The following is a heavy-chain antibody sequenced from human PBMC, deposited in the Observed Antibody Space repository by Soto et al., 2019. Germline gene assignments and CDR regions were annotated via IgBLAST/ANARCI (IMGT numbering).Heavy chain of an antibody. D-gene: IGHD1-7*01. J-gene: IGHJ6*02. Sequence: QVQLVQSGAEVKKPGSSVKVSCKASGGTFSSYAISWVRQAPGQGLEWMGGIIPIFGTANYAQKFQGRVTITADXSXSXXYMELSSLRYEDTAVYYCAGPPELTRIYYYYGMDVWGQGTTVTVSS. CDR3: AGPPELTRIYYYYGMDV. CDR1: GGTFSSYA. V-gene: IGHV1-69*12. CDR2: IIPIFGTA.